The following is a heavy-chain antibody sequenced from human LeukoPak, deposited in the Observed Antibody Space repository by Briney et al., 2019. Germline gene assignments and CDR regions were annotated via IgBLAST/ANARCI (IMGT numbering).Heavy chain of an antibody. Sequence: GGSLRLSCAASGFTFDDYAMHWVRQAPGKGLEWVSGISWNSGSIGYADSVKGRFTISRDNAKNSLYLQMNSLRAEDTALYYCAKDKYSYGYDGRNPYYFDYWGQGTLVTVSS. J-gene: IGHJ4*02. CDR2: ISWNSGSI. CDR1: GFTFDDYA. D-gene: IGHD5-18*01. CDR3: AKDKYSYGYDGRNPYYFDY. V-gene: IGHV3-9*01.